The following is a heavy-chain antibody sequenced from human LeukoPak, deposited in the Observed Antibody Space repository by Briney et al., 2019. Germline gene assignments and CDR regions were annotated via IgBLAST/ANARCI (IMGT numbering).Heavy chain of an antibody. Sequence: ASVKVSCKASGYTFTSYGISWVRQAPGQGLEWMGWISAYNGNTNYAQKLQGRVTMTTDTSTSTAYMELRSLRSDDTAVYYCARDGVVPAAMSDYYYYMDVWGKGTTVTVSS. D-gene: IGHD2-2*01. J-gene: IGHJ6*03. CDR3: ARDGVVPAAMSDYYYYMDV. V-gene: IGHV1-18*01. CDR2: ISAYNGNT. CDR1: GYTFTSYG.